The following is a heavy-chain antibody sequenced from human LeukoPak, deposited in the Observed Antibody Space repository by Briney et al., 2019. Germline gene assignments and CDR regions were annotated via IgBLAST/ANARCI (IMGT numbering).Heavy chain of an antibody. CDR3: ARASWTAMVSSPFDY. V-gene: IGHV1-3*01. J-gene: IGHJ4*02. D-gene: IGHD5-18*01. Sequence: ASVKVSCKASGYTFTSYAMHWVRQAPGQRLEWMGWINAGNGNTEYSQKFQGRVTITRDTSASTAYMELSSLRSEDTAVYYCARASWTAMVSSPFDYWGQGTLVTVSS. CDR1: GYTFTSYA. CDR2: INAGNGNT.